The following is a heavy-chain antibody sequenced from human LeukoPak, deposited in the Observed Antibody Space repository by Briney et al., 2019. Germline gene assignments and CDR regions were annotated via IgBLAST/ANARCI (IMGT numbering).Heavy chain of an antibody. J-gene: IGHJ6*02. CDR2: IRSKANSYAT. Sequence: GGSLKLSCAASGFTFSGSAMHWVRQASGKGLEWVGRIRSKANSYATAYAASVKGRFTISRDDSKNTAYLQMNSLKTEDTAVYYCTRLLGYDYGMDVWGQGTTVTVSS. D-gene: IGHD2-2*01. CDR3: TRLLGYDYGMDV. CDR1: GFTFSGSA. V-gene: IGHV3-73*01.